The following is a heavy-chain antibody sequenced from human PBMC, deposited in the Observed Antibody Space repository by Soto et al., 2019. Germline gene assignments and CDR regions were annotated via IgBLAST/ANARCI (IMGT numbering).Heavy chain of an antibody. V-gene: IGHV4-34*01. CDR2: INHSGST. J-gene: IGHJ4*02. CDR3: ARGESNLDD. CDR1: GGSFSGYY. Sequence: SETLSLTCAVYGGSFSGYYWSWIRQPPGKGLEWIGEINHSGSTNYNPSIKSRVTISVDTSKNQFSLKLSSVTAADTAVYYCARGESNLDDWGQGTLVTVSS.